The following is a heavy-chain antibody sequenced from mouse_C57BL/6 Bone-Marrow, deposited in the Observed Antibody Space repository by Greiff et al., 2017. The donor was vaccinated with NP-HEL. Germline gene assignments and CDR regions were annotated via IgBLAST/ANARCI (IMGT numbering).Heavy chain of an antibody. V-gene: IGHV1-82*01. CDR1: GYAFSSSW. J-gene: IGHJ1*03. CDR3: ARRGWFRYLYFDV. Sequence: QVQLKESGPELVKPGASVKISCKASGYAFSSSWMNWVKQRPGKGLEWIGRIYPGDGDTNYNGKFKGKATLTADKSSSTAYMQLSSLTSEDSAVYFCARRGWFRYLYFDVWGTGTTVTVSS. D-gene: IGHD2-3*01. CDR2: IYPGDGDT.